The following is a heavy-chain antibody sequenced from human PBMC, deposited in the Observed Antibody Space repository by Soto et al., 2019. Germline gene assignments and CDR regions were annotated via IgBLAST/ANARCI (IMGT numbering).Heavy chain of an antibody. CDR2: IDWDDDK. Sequence: SGPTLVNPTQALTLTCTFSGFSLSTSGMCVSWIRQPPGKALEWLALIDWDDDKYYSTSLKTRLTISKDTSKNQVVLTMTNMDPVDTATYYCARTPPKLYHYGSGRTYGMDVWGQGTTVTVSS. CDR1: GFSLSTSGMC. V-gene: IGHV2-70*01. CDR3: ARTPPKLYHYGSGRTYGMDV. D-gene: IGHD3-10*01. J-gene: IGHJ6*02.